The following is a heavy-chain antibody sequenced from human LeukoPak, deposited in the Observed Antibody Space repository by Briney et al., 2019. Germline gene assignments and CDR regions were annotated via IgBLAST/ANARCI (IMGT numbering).Heavy chain of an antibody. Sequence: GESLKISCKGSGYIFTTYWIGWVRQLPGKGLEWMGIIYPGDSDTRYSPSFQGQVTISADKSISTAYLQWSSPKASDTAMYYCARQGVKYYYYYGMDVWGRGTTVTVSS. CDR1: GYIFTTYW. V-gene: IGHV5-51*01. J-gene: IGHJ6*02. D-gene: IGHD2-8*01. CDR3: ARQGVKYYYYYGMDV. CDR2: IYPGDSDT.